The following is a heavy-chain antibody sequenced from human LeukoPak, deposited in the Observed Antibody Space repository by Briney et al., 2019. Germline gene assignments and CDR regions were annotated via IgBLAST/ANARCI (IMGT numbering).Heavy chain of an antibody. J-gene: IGHJ3*02. CDR2: ISGSGSST. V-gene: IGHV3-23*01. D-gene: IGHD3-22*01. CDR1: GFTFSSYA. CDR3: AKDDAASIIVVDDHAFDI. Sequence: PGGSLRLSCAASGFTFSSYALSWVRQAPGKGLEWVSAISGSGSSTYYADPVKGRFTISRDNPKTTLYLQMNSLRAEDTAVDYCAKDDAASIIVVDDHAFDIWGQGTMVTVSS.